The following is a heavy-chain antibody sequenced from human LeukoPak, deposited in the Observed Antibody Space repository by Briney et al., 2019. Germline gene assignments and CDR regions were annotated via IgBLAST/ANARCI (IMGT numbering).Heavy chain of an antibody. D-gene: IGHD1-1*01. CDR2: ISPSGDIT. CDR3: ARDWTGTTGGTGDY. CDR1: GFIFSSHG. J-gene: IGHJ4*02. Sequence: GGSLRLSCAASGFIFSSHGMNWVRQAPGKGLEWVSGISPSGDITYYADSVKGRFTISRDNSKNTVYLQMNSLRAEDTAVYYCARDWTGTTGGTGDYWGQGTLVTVSS. V-gene: IGHV3-23*01.